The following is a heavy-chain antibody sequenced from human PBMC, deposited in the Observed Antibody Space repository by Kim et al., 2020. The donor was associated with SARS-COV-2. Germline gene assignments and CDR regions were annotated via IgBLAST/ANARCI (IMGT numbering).Heavy chain of an antibody. CDR3: TTAVYGDLGSYYYGMDA. CDR1: GFTFSNAW. V-gene: IGHV3-15*01. Sequence: GGSLRLSCAASGFTFSNAWMSWVRQAPGKGLEWVGRIKSNTDGGTTDYAAPVKGRFTISRDDSKNTLYLQMNSLKTEDTAVYYCTTAVYGDLGSYYYGMDAWGQGTTVTVSS. CDR2: IKSNTDGGTT. D-gene: IGHD4-17*01. J-gene: IGHJ6*02.